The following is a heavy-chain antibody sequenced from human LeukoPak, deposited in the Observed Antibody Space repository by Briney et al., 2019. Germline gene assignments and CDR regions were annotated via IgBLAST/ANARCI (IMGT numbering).Heavy chain of an antibody. D-gene: IGHD2-15*01. CDR1: GGTFSSYA. J-gene: IGHJ5*02. CDR2: IIPIFGTA. Sequence: ASVKVSCKASGGTFSSYAISWVRQAPGQGLEWMGGIIPIFGTANYAQKFQGRVTITADKSTSTAYMELSSLRSEDTAVYYCARELCSGGSCYSDWFDPWGQGTLVTVSS. CDR3: ARELCSGGSCYSDWFDP. V-gene: IGHV1-69*06.